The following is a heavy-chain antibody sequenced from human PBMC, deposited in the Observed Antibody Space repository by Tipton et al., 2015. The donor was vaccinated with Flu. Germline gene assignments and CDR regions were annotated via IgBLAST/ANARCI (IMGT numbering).Heavy chain of an antibody. CDR2: ISAYNGNT. V-gene: IGHV1-18*01. CDR3: ARTSYYDYIWGSYRGYYYGMDV. Sequence: QVQLVQSGAEVKKPGASVKVSCKASGYTFTSYGISWVRQAPGQGLEWMGWISAYNGNTNYAQKLQGRATMTTDTSTSTAYMELRSLRSDDTAVYYCARTSYYDYIWGSYRGYYYGMDVWGQGTTVTVSS. D-gene: IGHD3-16*02. CDR1: GYTFTSYG. J-gene: IGHJ6*02.